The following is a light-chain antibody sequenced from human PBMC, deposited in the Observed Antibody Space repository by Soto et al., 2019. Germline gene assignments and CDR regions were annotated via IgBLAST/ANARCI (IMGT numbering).Light chain of an antibody. J-gene: IGKJ1*01. V-gene: IGKV1-5*03. Sequence: DIQMTQSPSTLSASVGDRITITCRASQSINTWLAWYQQIPGEAPKLLIYDGSTLERGVPSRFSGSGSGTEFTLTLSRLQPEDFATFYCQQYKTYSRTFGQGTTVEVK. CDR1: QSINTW. CDR2: DGS. CDR3: QQYKTYSRT.